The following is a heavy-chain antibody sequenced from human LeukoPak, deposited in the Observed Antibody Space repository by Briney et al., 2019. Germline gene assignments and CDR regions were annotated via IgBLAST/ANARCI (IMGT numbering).Heavy chain of an antibody. CDR2: ISYDGSNK. J-gene: IGHJ4*02. CDR3: ARGGYYYDSSGYYPFDY. CDR1: GFTFSSYA. Sequence: GGSLRLSCAASGFTFSSYAMHWVRQAPGKGLEWVAVISYDGSNKYYADSVKGRFTISRDNSKNTLYLQMNSLRAEDTAVYYCARGGYYYDSSGYYPFDYWGQGTLVTVSS. V-gene: IGHV3-30*04. D-gene: IGHD3-22*01.